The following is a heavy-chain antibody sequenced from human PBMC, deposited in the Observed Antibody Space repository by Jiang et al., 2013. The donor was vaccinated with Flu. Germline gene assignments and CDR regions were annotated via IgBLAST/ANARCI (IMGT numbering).Heavy chain of an antibody. D-gene: IGHD3-22*01. CDR3: ARVMGIVVVNFDY. CDR2: IYYSGST. J-gene: IGHJ4*02. Sequence: CTVSGGSISSSSYYWGWIRQPPGKGLEWIGSIYYSGSTYYNPSLKSRVTISVDTSKNQFSLKLSSVTAADTAVYYCARVMGIVVVNFDYWGQGTLVTVSS. CDR1: GGSISSSSYY. V-gene: IGHV4-39*07.